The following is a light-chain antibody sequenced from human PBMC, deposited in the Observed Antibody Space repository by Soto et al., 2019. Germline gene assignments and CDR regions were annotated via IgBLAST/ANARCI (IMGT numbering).Light chain of an antibody. V-gene: IGKV3-20*01. Sequence: EIVLTQFPGALSLSPGERVTLSCRASQTVSNTYLAWYQQKRGKAPKFLIYGASNRGTGIPDRFSGSGSGTDFPLTISILEPEDFAVYYCRQYGALPPTFGGGTKVEIK. CDR1: QTVSNTY. J-gene: IGKJ4*01. CDR2: GAS. CDR3: RQYGALPPT.